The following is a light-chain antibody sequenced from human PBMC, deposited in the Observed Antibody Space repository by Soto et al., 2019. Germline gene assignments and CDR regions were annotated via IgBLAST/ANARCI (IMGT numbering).Light chain of an antibody. Sequence: EIVLTQSPATLSLSPGERATLSCRASQSVSSYLAWYQQKPGQAPRLLIYDASNRATGIPARFSGSGSGTDFTLTSISLEPEDFAVYYCQQRSNWPSFGQGTRLEIK. CDR3: QQRSNWPS. CDR1: QSVSSY. V-gene: IGKV3-11*01. CDR2: DAS. J-gene: IGKJ5*01.